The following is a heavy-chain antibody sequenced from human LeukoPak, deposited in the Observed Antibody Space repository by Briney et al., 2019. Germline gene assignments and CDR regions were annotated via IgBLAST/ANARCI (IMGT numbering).Heavy chain of an antibody. V-gene: IGHV3-30-3*01. CDR2: ISDDGSKK. Sequence: GGSLRLSCAASGFTFSSYSMHWVRQAPGKGLEWVAVISDDGSKKSYADSVKGRFTVSRDNSKNTLYLQMNSPRVEDTAVHYCAREGGYCSSTTCYFDSWGQGTLVTVSS. D-gene: IGHD2-2*01. CDR3: AREGGYCSSTTCYFDS. CDR1: GFTFSSYS. J-gene: IGHJ4*02.